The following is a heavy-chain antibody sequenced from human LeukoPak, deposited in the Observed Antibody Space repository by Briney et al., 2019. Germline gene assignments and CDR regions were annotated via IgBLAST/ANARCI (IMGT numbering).Heavy chain of an antibody. J-gene: IGHJ4*02. Sequence: GGSLRLSCAASGFSFNNYHMTWVRQAPGKGLEWVSAINDTSSTYYADSVKGRFTISRDNSKNTLYLQMNSLRAEDTAVYYCAKDVSMTVAADEYWGQGTLVTVSS. CDR1: GFSFNNYH. V-gene: IGHV3-23*01. D-gene: IGHD3-22*01. CDR3: AKDVSMTVAADEY. CDR2: INDTSST.